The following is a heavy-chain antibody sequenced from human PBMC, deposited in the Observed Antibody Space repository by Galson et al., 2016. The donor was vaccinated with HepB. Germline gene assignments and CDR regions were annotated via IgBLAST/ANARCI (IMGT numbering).Heavy chain of an antibody. J-gene: IGHJ6*04. V-gene: IGHV3-9*01. D-gene: IGHD2-2*01. Sequence: SLRLSCAASGFRFDDYAMHWVRQAPGKGLEWVSGVSWNSATIAYADSVKGRFTISRDNAKNSLYLQMNSVRPEDTALYYCAKEGVPAGYYGLDVWGKGATVIVSS. CDR2: VSWNSATI. CDR3: AKEGVPAGYYGLDV. CDR1: GFRFDDYA.